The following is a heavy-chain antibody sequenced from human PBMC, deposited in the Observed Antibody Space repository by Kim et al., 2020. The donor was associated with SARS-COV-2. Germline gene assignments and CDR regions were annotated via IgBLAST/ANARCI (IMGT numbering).Heavy chain of an antibody. CDR1: GFTFSSYS. V-gene: IGHV3-48*04. CDR3: ARDPLGSEWELLPFDY. CDR2: ISSSSSTI. Sequence: GGSLRLSCAASGFTFSSYSMNWVRQAPGKGLEGVSYISSSSSTIDYADSGKGRFTISRDNAKNSLYLQMNSLRAEGTAVYYCARDPLGSEWELLPFDYWGQGTLVTVSS. D-gene: IGHD1-26*01. J-gene: IGHJ4*02.